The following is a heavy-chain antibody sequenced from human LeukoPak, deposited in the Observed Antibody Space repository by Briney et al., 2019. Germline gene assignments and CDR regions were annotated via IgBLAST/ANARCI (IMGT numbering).Heavy chain of an antibody. CDR3: ARVFQYCTNGVCYPQWFDP. J-gene: IGHJ5*02. CDR2: IYYSGST. D-gene: IGHD2-8*01. V-gene: IGHV4-39*07. CDR1: GGSISSSSYY. Sequence: SQTLSLTCSVSGGSISSSSYYWGWIRQPPGKRLEWIGSIYYSGSTYYNPSLKSRVTIPVDTSKNQFSLKLSSVTAADTAVYYCARVFQYCTNGVCYPQWFDPWGQGTLVTVSS.